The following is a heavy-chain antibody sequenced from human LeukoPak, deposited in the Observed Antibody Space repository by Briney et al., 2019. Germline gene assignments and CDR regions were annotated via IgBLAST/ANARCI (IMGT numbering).Heavy chain of an antibody. J-gene: IGHJ3*02. CDR1: GLTFSSYA. CDR2: ISYDGSNK. D-gene: IGHD2-15*01. Sequence: GRSLRLSCAASGLTFSSYAMHWVRQAPGKGLEWVAVISYDGSNKYYADSVKGRFTISRDNSKNTLYLQMNSLRAEDTAVYYCARDGGPYAFDIWGQGTMVTVSS. V-gene: IGHV3-30-3*01. CDR3: ARDGGPYAFDI.